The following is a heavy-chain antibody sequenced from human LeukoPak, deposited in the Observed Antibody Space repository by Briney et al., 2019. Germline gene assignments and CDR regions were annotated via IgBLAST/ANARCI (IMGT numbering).Heavy chain of an antibody. V-gene: IGHV4-39*01. CDR1: GGSITSSSYY. J-gene: IGHJ6*02. CDR3: ARAPSSGIPYYYGMDV. Sequence: SETLSLTCTVSGGSITSSSYYWGWIRQPPGKGLEWIGSIYYSGSTYYNPSLKSRVTISVDTSKNQFSLKLSSVTAADTAVHYCARAPSSGIPYYYGMDVWGQGTTVTVSS. CDR2: IYYSGST. D-gene: IGHD3-10*01.